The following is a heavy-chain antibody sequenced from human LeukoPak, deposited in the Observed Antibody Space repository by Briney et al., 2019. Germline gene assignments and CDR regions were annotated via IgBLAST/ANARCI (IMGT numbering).Heavy chain of an antibody. V-gene: IGHV1-69*05. CDR3: ARDDRLWGGNPNMDV. CDR1: GGTFSSYA. J-gene: IGHJ6*03. CDR2: IIPIFGPA. Sequence: SVKVSCKASGGTFSSYAISWVRQAPGQGLEWMGRIIPIFGPANYPQNFQGRVTISTDKSTTTVYMELSSLRFDDTAVYYCARDDRLWGGNPNMDVWSKGTTVTVS. D-gene: IGHD4-23*01.